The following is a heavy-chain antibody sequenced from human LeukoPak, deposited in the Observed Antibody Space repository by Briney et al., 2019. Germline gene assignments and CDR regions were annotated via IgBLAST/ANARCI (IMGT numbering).Heavy chain of an antibody. J-gene: IGHJ4*02. V-gene: IGHV4-34*01. CDR3: ARGRAEQQPLYFDY. CDR1: GGSFSGYY. CDR2: ISHSGST. D-gene: IGHD6-13*01. Sequence: SETLSLTCAVYGGSFSGYYWSWIRQPPGKGLEWIGEISHSGSTNYNPSLKSRVTISVDTSKNQFSLKVSSVTAADTAVYYCARGRAEQQPLYFDYWGQGTLVTVSS.